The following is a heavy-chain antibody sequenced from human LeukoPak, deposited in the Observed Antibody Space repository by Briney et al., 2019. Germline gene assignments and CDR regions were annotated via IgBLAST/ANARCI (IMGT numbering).Heavy chain of an antibody. CDR1: GFTFGDYA. J-gene: IGHJ4*02. D-gene: IGHD2-21*02. CDR2: IKSKAYGGTT. Sequence: GGSLRLSCTASGFTFGDYAKSWVRQAPGKGLEWVGFIKSKAYGGTTEYAASVKGRFTISRDDSKSIAYLQMNSLKTEDTAVYYCTRDPAYCGGDRYDDYWGQGTLVTVSS. V-gene: IGHV3-49*04. CDR3: TRDPAYCGGDRYDDY.